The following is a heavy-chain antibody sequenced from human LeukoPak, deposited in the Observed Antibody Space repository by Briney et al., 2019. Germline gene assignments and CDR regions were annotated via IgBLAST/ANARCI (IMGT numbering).Heavy chain of an antibody. D-gene: IGHD1-26*01. CDR3: ARGGGIHHFNWFDP. Sequence: GGSLRLSCAASGFTFSSYAMSWVRQAPGKGLEWVSAISGSGGSTYYADSVKGRFTISRDNSKNTLYLRVNSLRAEDTAVYYCARGGGIHHFNWFDPWGQGTLVTVSS. CDR1: GFTFSSYA. V-gene: IGHV3-23*01. CDR2: ISGSGGST. J-gene: IGHJ5*02.